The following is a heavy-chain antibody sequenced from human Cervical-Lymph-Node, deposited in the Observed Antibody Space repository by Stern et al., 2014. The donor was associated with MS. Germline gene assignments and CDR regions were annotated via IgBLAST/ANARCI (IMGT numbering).Heavy chain of an antibody. CDR2: INHSGST. CDR3: ARGAEYYGMDV. CDR1: GGSFSGYY. V-gene: IGHV4-34*01. J-gene: IGHJ6*02. Sequence: QLQLQQWGAGLLKPSETLSLTCAVYGGSFSGYYWSWIRQPPGKGLEWIGEINHSGSTNYNPSLKSRVTISVDTSKNQFSLKLSSVTAADTAVYYCARGAEYYGMDVWGQGTTVTVSS.